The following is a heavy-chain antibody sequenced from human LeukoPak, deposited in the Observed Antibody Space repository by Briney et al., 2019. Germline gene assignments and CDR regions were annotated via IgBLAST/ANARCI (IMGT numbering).Heavy chain of an antibody. Sequence: SETLSLTCAVYGGSFSGYYWSWIRQPPGKGLEWIGEINHSGSTNYNPSLKSRVTISVDTSKNQFSLKLSSVTPEDTAVYYCARDCGGNYGSYYFDYWGQGTLVTVPS. CDR2: INHSGST. V-gene: IGHV4-34*01. D-gene: IGHD4/OR15-4a*01. CDR3: ARDCGGNYGSYYFDY. J-gene: IGHJ4*02. CDR1: GGSFSGYY.